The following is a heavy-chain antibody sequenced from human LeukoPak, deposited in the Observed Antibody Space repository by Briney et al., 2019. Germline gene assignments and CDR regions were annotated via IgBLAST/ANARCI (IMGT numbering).Heavy chain of an antibody. CDR1: GFTFSSYS. CDR2: VSSSSSYI. CDR3: ARLDAHSRSSNYYYYMDV. J-gene: IGHJ6*03. Sequence: PGGSLRLSCAASGFTFSSYSMNWVRQAPGKGLEWASSVSSSSSYIYYADSVKGRFTISRDNAKNSLYLQMNSLRAEDTAVYYCARLDAHSRSSNYYYYMDVWAKGTTVIVSS. D-gene: IGHD6-6*01. V-gene: IGHV3-21*01.